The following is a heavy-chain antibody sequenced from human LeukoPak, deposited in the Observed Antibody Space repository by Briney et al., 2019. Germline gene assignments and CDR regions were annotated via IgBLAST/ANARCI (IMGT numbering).Heavy chain of an antibody. V-gene: IGHV4-4*07. CDR3: AGRTTVGGGRMFQH. Sequence: SETLSLTCSVSGGSLSRFYWSWMRQPAGKGLEWIGRIYTSGSTNYNPSLKSRVTMSVDTSKNQFSLKLSSVTAADTPVYYCAGRTTVGGGRMFQHCGQGTLVTVSS. CDR1: GGSLSRFY. J-gene: IGHJ1*01. D-gene: IGHD4-23*01. CDR2: IYTSGST.